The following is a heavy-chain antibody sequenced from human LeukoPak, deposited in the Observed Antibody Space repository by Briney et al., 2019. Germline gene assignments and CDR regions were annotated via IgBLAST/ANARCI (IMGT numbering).Heavy chain of an antibody. CDR1: GFTFSNAW. J-gene: IGHJ4*02. Sequence: GGSLRLSCAASGFTFSNAWMSWVRQAPGKGLEWVGRIKSKTDGGTTDYAAPVKGRFTISRDDSKNTLYLQMNSLKTEDTAVYYCTTDTRLVTAVRNYWGQGTLVTVSS. D-gene: IGHD6-19*01. V-gene: IGHV3-15*01. CDR2: IKSKTDGGTT. CDR3: TTDTRLVTAVRNY.